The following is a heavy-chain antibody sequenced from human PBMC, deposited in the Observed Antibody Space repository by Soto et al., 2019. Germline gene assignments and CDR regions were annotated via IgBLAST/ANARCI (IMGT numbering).Heavy chain of an antibody. Sequence: GASVKVSCKASGGTFSSYAISWVRQAPGQGLEWMGGIIPIFGTANYAQKFQGRVTITADESTSTAYMELSSLRSEDTAVYYCARAADVEMATTTLDYWGQGTLVTVSS. CDR2: IIPIFGTA. J-gene: IGHJ4*02. CDR1: GGTFSSYA. V-gene: IGHV1-69*13. D-gene: IGHD5-12*01. CDR3: ARAADVEMATTTLDY.